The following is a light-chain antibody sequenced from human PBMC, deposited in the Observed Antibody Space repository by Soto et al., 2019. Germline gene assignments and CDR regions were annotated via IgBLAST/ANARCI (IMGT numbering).Light chain of an antibody. V-gene: IGKV3-11*01. J-gene: IGKJ4*01. CDR2: DAS. CDR3: QQRSNWPSLT. CDR1: QSVSSY. Sequence: EIVLTQSPATLSLSPGERATLSCRASQSVSSYLAWYQQKPGQAPRLLIYDASNRATGIPARFSGSGSGTDFTLTLSSLEPEDAAVYYCQQRSNWPSLTFGGLTKVEI.